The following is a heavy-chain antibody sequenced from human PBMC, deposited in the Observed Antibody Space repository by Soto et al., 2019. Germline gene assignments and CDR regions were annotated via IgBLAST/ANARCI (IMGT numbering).Heavy chain of an antibody. Sequence: SETLSLTRTVSGGSISSSIYYRGWVRPPPGKGLEWIGYIFYSGSTYYNPSLKSRVTISVDTSKNQFSLKLSSVTAADTAVYYCARTSYDSSGTAADPWGQGTLVTVSS. V-gene: IGHV4-39*07. CDR2: IFYSGST. CDR3: ARTSYDSSGTAADP. D-gene: IGHD3-22*01. J-gene: IGHJ5*02. CDR1: GGSISSSIYY.